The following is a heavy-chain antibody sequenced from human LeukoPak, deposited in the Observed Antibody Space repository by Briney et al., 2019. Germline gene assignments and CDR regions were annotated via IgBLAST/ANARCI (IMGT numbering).Heavy chain of an antibody. D-gene: IGHD3-22*01. J-gene: IGHJ4*02. CDR3: ARAYYYDSSGYFGELDY. V-gene: IGHV1-2*06. Sequence: ASVKVSCKASGYTFTGYYMHWVRQAPGQGLEWMGRINPNSGGTSYAQKFQGRVTMTRDTSISTAYMELSRLRSDDTAVYYCARAYYYDSSGYFGELDYWGQGTLVTVSS. CDR2: INPNSGGT. CDR1: GYTFTGYY.